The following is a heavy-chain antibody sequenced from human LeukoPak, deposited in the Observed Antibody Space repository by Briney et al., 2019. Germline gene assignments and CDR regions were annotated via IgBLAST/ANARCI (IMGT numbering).Heavy chain of an antibody. V-gene: IGHV1-18*01. CDR2: ISAYNGNT. J-gene: IGHJ6*02. Sequence: GESLKISCKGSGYTFTSYGISWVRQAPGQGLEWMGWISAYNGNTNYAQKLQGRVTMTTDTSTSTAYMELRSLRSDDTAVYYCAVVPATEVYYYYGMDVWGQGTTVTVSS. CDR1: GYTFTSYG. CDR3: AVVPATEVYYYYGMDV. D-gene: IGHD6-6*01.